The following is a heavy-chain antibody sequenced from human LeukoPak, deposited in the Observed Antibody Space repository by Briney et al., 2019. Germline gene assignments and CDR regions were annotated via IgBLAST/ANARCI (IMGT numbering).Heavy chain of an antibody. V-gene: IGHV3-11*04. J-gene: IGHJ3*01. CDR1: GITCSDYY. D-gene: IGHD3-22*01. CDR3: ARTDYYDSSCYYPR. Sequence: GGSLRLSCAASGITCSDYYMSWIRQAPGKGLEWVSYISSSGSTIYYADSVKGRFTISRDNAKNSLYLQMNSLRAEDTAVCYCARTDYYDSSCYYPRWGQGTMVTVSS. CDR2: ISSSGSTI.